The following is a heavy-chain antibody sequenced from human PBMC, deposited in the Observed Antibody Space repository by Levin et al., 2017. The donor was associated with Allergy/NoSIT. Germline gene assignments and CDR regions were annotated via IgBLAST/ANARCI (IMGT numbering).Heavy chain of an antibody. CDR1: GFTFSSYA. CDR2: ISESGGRT. CDR3: AKDVSRGYSGYGGDY. Sequence: QTGGSLRLSCAASGFTFSSYAMIWVRQAPGKGLECVSAISESGGRTYYADSVEGRFTISRDNSKNTLYLQMNSLRAEDTAVYYCAKDVSRGYSGYGGDYWGQGTLVTVSS. J-gene: IGHJ4*02. V-gene: IGHV3-23*01. D-gene: IGHD5-12*01.